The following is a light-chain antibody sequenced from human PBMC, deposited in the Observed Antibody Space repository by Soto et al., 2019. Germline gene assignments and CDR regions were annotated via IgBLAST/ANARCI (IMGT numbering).Light chain of an antibody. V-gene: IGKV3-20*01. CDR1: QSVSSTY. J-gene: IGKJ3*01. CDR2: GAS. CDR3: QQFGTMPFT. Sequence: EIVLTQSPGTLSLSPGERATLSCRASQSVSSTYLGWYQQKPGQAPRLLISGASNRATGIPDRFSGSGSGTDFTLTISRLAPEDFAVYYCQQFGTMPFTFGPGNKVDV.